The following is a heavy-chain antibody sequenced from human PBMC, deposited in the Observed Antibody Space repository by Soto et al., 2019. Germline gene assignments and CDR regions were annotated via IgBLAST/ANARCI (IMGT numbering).Heavy chain of an antibody. D-gene: IGHD4-17*01. V-gene: IGHV4-59*13. Sequence: QVQLQESGPGLVNPSETLSLTCTVFGGSISGYYWTWIRQSPGGGLEWIGYIYYNGTTNYNPSLKRRVSISIDTSKSQFSLRLRSLTAADTAVYYCARWSDYGDSYYYGMDVWGQGTTVTVSS. CDR3: ARWSDYGDSYYYGMDV. CDR1: GGSISGYY. J-gene: IGHJ6*02. CDR2: IYYNGTT.